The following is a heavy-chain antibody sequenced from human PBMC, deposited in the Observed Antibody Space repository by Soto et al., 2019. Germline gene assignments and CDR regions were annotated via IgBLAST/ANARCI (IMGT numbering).Heavy chain of an antibody. CDR2: ISWDGGST. V-gene: IGHV3-43*01. D-gene: IGHD6-19*01. CDR3: AKVAGIAVADYSDY. J-gene: IGHJ4*02. Sequence: GGSLRLSCAASGFTFDDYTMHWVRQAPGKGLEWVSLISWDGGSTYYADSVKGRFTISRDNSKNSLYLQMNSLRTEDTALYYCAKVAGIAVADYSDYWGQGTLVTVSS. CDR1: GFTFDDYT.